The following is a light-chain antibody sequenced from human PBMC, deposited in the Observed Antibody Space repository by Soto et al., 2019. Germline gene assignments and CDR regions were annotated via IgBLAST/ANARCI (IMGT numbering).Light chain of an antibody. CDR2: EVN. J-gene: IGLJ1*01. CDR3: SSYAGSSNV. Sequence: QSVLTQPPSASGSPGQSVAISCTGTSSDVGCYNYVSWYQQHPGKAPKLMIYEVNKRPSGVPDRFSGSKSGNTASLTVSGLQAEDEADYYCSSYAGSSNVFGTGTKVT. CDR1: SSDVGCYNY. V-gene: IGLV2-8*01.